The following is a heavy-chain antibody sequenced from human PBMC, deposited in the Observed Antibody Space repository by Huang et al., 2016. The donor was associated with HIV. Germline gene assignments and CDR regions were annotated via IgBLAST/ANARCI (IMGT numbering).Heavy chain of an antibody. CDR1: GFTFSSDG. J-gene: IGHJ3*02. Sequence: QVQLVESGGGVVQPGGSLRLSCAASGFTFSSDGMHWVRQAPGKGLEWGAFIRYDGSNKYYADSVRGRFTISRDKSKNTLYLQMNSLRAEDTAVYYCAKGSMANAFDIWGQGTMVTVSS. CDR2: IRYDGSNK. V-gene: IGHV3-30*02. CDR3: AKGSMANAFDI. D-gene: IGHD3-10*01.